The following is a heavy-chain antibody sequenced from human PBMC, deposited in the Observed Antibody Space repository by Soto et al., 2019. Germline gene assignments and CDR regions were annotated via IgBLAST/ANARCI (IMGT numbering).Heavy chain of an antibody. D-gene: IGHD3-22*01. CDR1: GGSISSYY. CDR3: AIEGYDSRNDHYYGMDV. CDR2: IYYSGST. J-gene: IGHJ6*02. Sequence: SETLSLTCTVSGGSISSYYWSWIRQPPGKGLEWIGYIYYSGSTNYNPSLKSRVTISVDTSKNQFSLKLSSVTAADTAVYYCAIEGYDSRNDHYYGMDVWGQGTTVTVSS. V-gene: IGHV4-59*01.